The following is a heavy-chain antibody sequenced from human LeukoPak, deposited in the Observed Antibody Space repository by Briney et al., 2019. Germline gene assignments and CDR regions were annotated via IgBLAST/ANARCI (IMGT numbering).Heavy chain of an antibody. CDR1: GGSISSSSYY. J-gene: IGHJ5*02. CDR2: IYYSGST. CDR3: ARQVVAAARWFDP. D-gene: IGHD6-13*01. Sequence: SETLSLTCTVSGGSISSSSYYWGWIRQPPGKGLEWIGSIYYSGSTYYNPSLKSRVTISVDTSKNQFSLKLSSVTAADTAVYHCARQVVAAARWFDPWGQGTLVTVSS. V-gene: IGHV4-39*01.